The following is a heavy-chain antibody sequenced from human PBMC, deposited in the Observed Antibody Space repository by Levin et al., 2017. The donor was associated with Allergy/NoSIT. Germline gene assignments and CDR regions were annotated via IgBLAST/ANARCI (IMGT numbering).Heavy chain of an antibody. V-gene: IGHV3-66*01. CDR1: GFTVSSNY. J-gene: IGHJ3*02. CDR2: IYSGGST. Sequence: LSLTCAASGFTVSSNYMSWVRPAPGKGLEWVSVIYSGGSTYYADSVKGRFTISRDNSKNTLYLQMNSLRAEDTAVYYCARDQGNPAAVAAHDAFDIWGQGTMVTVSS. CDR3: ARDQGNPAAVAAHDAFDI. D-gene: IGHD6-19*01.